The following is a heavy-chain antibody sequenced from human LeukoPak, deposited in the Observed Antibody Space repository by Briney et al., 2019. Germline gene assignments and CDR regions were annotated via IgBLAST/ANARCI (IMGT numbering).Heavy chain of an antibody. CDR2: INPNSGGT. V-gene: IGHV1-2*02. J-gene: IGHJ3*02. Sequence: GASVKVSCKASGYTFTGYYMHWVRQAPGQGLEWMGWINPNSGGTNYAQKFQGRVTMTRDTSISTAYMELSRLRSDDTAVYYCARDDAGTTMISPGAFDIWGQGTMVTVSS. CDR3: ARDDAGTTMISPGAFDI. CDR1: GYTFTGYY. D-gene: IGHD4-23*01.